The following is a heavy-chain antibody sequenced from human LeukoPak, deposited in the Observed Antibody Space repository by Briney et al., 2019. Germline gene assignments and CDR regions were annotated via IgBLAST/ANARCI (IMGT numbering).Heavy chain of an antibody. Sequence: GASVKVSCKASGYTFTSYYMHWVRQAPGQGLEWMGIINPSGGSTNYAQKFQGRVIMTRDTSTNTVYMELSSLRSEDTAVYYCARDQRDVSRLESGIALADIGCDYWGQGTLVTVSS. CDR1: GYTFTSYY. V-gene: IGHV1-46*01. D-gene: IGHD6-19*01. J-gene: IGHJ4*02. CDR2: INPSGGST. CDR3: ARDQRDVSRLESGIALADIGCDY.